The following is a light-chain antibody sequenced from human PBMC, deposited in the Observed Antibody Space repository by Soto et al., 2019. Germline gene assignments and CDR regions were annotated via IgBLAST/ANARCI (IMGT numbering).Light chain of an antibody. Sequence: EIVMTQSPATLSVSPGERATLYCRASQSVSSNLTWYQQKPGQAPRLLIYCASTRATGIPARFSGSGSGTEFTLTISTLQSEDFAVYYCNQYNNWTAITFGQGTRLEIK. CDR3: NQYNNWTAIT. J-gene: IGKJ5*01. CDR2: CAS. V-gene: IGKV3-15*01. CDR1: QSVSSN.